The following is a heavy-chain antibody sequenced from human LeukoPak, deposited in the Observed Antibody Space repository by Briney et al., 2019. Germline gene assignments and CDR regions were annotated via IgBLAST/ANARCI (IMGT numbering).Heavy chain of an antibody. Sequence: SETLSLTCTVSGGSISSSSYYWGWIRQPPGKGLEWIGSIYYSGSTYYNPSLKSRVTISVDTSKNQFSLKLSSVTAADTAVYYCARGQGLGYGYVRGDYWGQGTLVTVSS. J-gene: IGHJ4*02. V-gene: IGHV4-39*01. CDR3: ARGQGLGYGYVRGDY. CDR2: IYYSGST. D-gene: IGHD5-18*01. CDR1: GGSISSSSYY.